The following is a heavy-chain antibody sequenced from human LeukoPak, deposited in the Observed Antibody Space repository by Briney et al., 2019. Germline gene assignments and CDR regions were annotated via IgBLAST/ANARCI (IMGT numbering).Heavy chain of an antibody. J-gene: IGHJ6*03. Sequence: SETLSLTCTVSGGSISSYYWSWIRQPPGKGLEWIGYIYYSGSTNYNPSLKSRVTISVDTSKNQFSLKLSSVTAADTAVYYCARAVQEQLVLLTYYYYYMDVWGKGTTVTVSS. CDR1: GGSISSYY. CDR2: IYYSGST. CDR3: ARAVQEQLVLLTYYYYYMDV. V-gene: IGHV4-59*01. D-gene: IGHD6-6*01.